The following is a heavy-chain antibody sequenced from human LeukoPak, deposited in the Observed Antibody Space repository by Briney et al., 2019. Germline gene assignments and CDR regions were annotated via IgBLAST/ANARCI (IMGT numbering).Heavy chain of an antibody. V-gene: IGHV1-2*02. J-gene: IGHJ4*02. CDR1: GYRFTDYY. CDR2: INPASGMNPNSGGT. D-gene: IGHD1-26*01. Sequence: ASVKVSCKASGYRFTDYYIHWVRQAPGQGLEWMGLINPASGMNPNSGGTYYAKKFRGSVTMTTDTSISTIYVQLSSLRSDDTAVYYCARVKKILPEFEFWGQGTLLTVS. CDR3: ARVKKILPEFEF.